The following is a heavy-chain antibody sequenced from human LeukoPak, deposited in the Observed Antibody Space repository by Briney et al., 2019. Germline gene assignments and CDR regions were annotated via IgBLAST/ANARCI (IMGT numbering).Heavy chain of an antibody. D-gene: IGHD6-13*01. J-gene: IGHJ1*01. CDR3: ARPTPPAIAAAGILH. Sequence: SETLSLTCTVSGGFISSSSYYWGWIRQPPGKGLEWIGSIYYSGSTYYNPSLKSRVTIPVDTSKNQFSLKLSSVTAADTAVYYCARPTPPAIAAAGILHWGQGTLVTVSS. V-gene: IGHV4-39*01. CDR2: IYYSGST. CDR1: GGFISSSSYY.